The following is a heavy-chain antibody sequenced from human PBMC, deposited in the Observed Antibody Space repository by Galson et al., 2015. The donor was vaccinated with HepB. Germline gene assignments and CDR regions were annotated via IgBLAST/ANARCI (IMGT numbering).Heavy chain of an antibody. Sequence: SLRLSCAASGFTFSSYAMHWVRPAPGKGLEWVAVISYDGSNKYYADSVKGRFTISRDNSKNTLYLQMNSLRAEDTAVYYCAREDSPFSAAFDWLLYSYYYYGMDVWGQGTTVTVSS. CDR1: GFTFSSYA. CDR3: AREDSPFSAAFDWLLYSYYYYGMDV. D-gene: IGHD3-9*01. J-gene: IGHJ6*02. CDR2: ISYDGSNK. V-gene: IGHV3-30-3*01.